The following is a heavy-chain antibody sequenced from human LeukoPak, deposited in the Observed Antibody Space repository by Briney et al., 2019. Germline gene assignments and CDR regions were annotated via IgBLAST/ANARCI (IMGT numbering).Heavy chain of an antibody. J-gene: IGHJ4*02. CDR3: ARAPPRNSSGWYRYFDY. CDR2: IYTSGST. V-gene: IGHV4-61*02. CDR1: GGSISSGSYY. D-gene: IGHD6-19*01. Sequence: SQTLSLTCTVSGGSISSGSYYWSWIRQPAGEGLEWIGRIYTSGSTNYNPSLKSRVTISVDTSKNQFSLKLSSVTAADTAVYYCARAPPRNSSGWYRYFDYWGQGTLVTVSS.